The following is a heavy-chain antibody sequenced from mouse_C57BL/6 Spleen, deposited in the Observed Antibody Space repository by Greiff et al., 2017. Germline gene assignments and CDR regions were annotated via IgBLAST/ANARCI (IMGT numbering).Heavy chain of an antibody. J-gene: IGHJ3*01. Sequence: EVKLVESGEGLVKPGGSLKLSCAASGFTFSSYAMSWVRQTPEKRLEWVAYISSGGDYIYYADTVKGRFTISRDNARNTLYLQMSSLKSEDTAMYYCTRDKTGSRFAYWGQGTLVTVSA. CDR3: TRDKTGSRFAY. CDR1: GFTFSSYA. D-gene: IGHD4-1*01. V-gene: IGHV5-9-1*02. CDR2: ISSGGDYI.